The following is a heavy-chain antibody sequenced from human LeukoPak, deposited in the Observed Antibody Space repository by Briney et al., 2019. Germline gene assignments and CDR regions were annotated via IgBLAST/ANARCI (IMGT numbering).Heavy chain of an antibody. D-gene: IGHD6-13*01. CDR1: GYTFTGFY. CDR2: IRGDTGDT. J-gene: IGHJ4*02. CDR3: ARVRGNSCDY. V-gene: IGHV1-2*02. Sequence: ASVKVSCKASGYTFTGFYIHWVRQAPGQGLEWMGWIRGDTGDTDSPQKFQGRVTMTRDTSTNTAYMELRRLRYDDTAIYFCARVRGNSCDYWGQGTLVTVSS.